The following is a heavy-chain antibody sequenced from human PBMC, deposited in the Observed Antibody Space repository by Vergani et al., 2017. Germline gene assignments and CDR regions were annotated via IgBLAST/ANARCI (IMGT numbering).Heavy chain of an antibody. CDR1: GDSIATGVFY. D-gene: IGHD3-10*01. V-gene: IGHV4-30-4*08. Sequence: HVQLQESGPGLVRPSETLSLTCSVSGDSIATGVFYWSWVRQAPGKGLEWIGFVESTGNTYRNPSLESRITISVDTSKNLFSLELRSMTAADTAIYYCARHRGSGGFFPSSYFYGMDVWGHGTTVTVSS. CDR2: VESTGNT. CDR3: ARHRGSGGFFPSSYFYGMDV. J-gene: IGHJ6*02.